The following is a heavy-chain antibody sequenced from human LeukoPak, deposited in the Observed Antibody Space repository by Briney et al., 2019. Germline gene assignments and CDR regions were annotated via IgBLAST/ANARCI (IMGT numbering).Heavy chain of an antibody. Sequence: ASVKVSCKAFGGSFSSEAISWVRQAPGQGLEWMGGIIPIFGTANYAQKFQGRVTITTDESTSTAYMEVSSLRSEHTAVYYCGRKAGDCGGGSCYSIDYWGQGTLVTVSS. J-gene: IGHJ4*02. CDR1: GGSFSSEA. V-gene: IGHV1-69*05. CDR2: IIPIFGTA. D-gene: IGHD2-15*01. CDR3: GRKAGDCGGGSCYSIDY.